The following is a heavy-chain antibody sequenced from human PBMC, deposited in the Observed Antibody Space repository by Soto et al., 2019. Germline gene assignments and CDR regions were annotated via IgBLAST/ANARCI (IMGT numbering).Heavy chain of an antibody. D-gene: IGHD2-21*02. V-gene: IGHV4-61*03. CDR1: GAPVTGGSYY. Sequence: QVQLPESGPGLVKPSETLSLTCTVSGAPVTGGSYYWTWIRQPPGQGLEWIGYGYYSGNTNSNPSSKSPVAISIDTAENNFSVKLSSGTAADADVYYCAREIMGGRDCMDVWGPGTKVAVSS. J-gene: IGHJ6*02. CDR2: GYYSGNT. CDR3: AREIMGGRDCMDV.